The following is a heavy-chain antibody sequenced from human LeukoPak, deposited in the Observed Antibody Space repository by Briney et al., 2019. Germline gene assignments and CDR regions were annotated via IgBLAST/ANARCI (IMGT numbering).Heavy chain of an antibody. CDR2: VRPYNNKT. Sequence: ASVKVSCKASGYTFTSFGISWVRQAPGQGLEWMGWVRPYNNKTDYAQKLQGRVTMTTDTSTSTAYMELRSLRSDDTAVYYCARDSGKVDYWSQGTLVTVSS. J-gene: IGHJ4*02. CDR3: ARDSGKVDY. D-gene: IGHD3-10*01. CDR1: GYTFTSFG. V-gene: IGHV1-18*01.